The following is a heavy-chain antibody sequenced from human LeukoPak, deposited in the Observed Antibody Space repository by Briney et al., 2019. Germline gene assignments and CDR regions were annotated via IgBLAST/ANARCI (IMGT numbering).Heavy chain of an antibody. V-gene: IGHV2-70*01. D-gene: IGHD2-15*01. CDR2: IDWDDDK. J-gene: IGHJ4*02. CDR3: ARVLCSGGSCYFDY. Sequence: SGPALVKPTQTLTLTCTFSGFSLRTSGMCVSWIRQPPGKALEWLSLIDWDDDKYYSTSLKTRLTISKDTSKNRVVLTMTNMDPVDTATYYCARVLCSGGSCYFDYWGQGTLVTVSS. CDR1: GFSLRTSGMC.